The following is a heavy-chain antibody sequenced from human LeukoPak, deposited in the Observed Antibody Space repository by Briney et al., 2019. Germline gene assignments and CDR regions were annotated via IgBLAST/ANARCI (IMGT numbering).Heavy chain of an antibody. Sequence: GASVKVSCKVSGYTLTELSMHWVRQARGKGLEWMGGFDPEDGETIYAQKFQGRVTMTEDTSTDTAYMELSSLRSEDTAVYYCATSPLTTVTTFYAFDIWGQGTMVTVSS. J-gene: IGHJ3*02. CDR3: ATSPLTTVTTFYAFDI. V-gene: IGHV1-24*01. CDR2: FDPEDGET. D-gene: IGHD4-17*01. CDR1: GYTLTELS.